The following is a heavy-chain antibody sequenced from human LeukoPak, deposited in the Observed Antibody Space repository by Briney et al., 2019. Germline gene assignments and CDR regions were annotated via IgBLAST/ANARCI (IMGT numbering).Heavy chain of an antibody. J-gene: IGHJ4*02. CDR2: ISSSSSYI. Sequence: PGGSLRLSCAASGFTFSSYSMNWVRQAPGKGLEWVSSISSSSSYIYYADSVKGRFTISRDNAKNSLYLQMNSLRAEDTAVYYCARDLIYYDSSGYYLRYFDYWGQGTLVTVSS. CDR3: ARDLIYYDSSGYYLRYFDY. V-gene: IGHV3-21*01. D-gene: IGHD3-22*01. CDR1: GFTFSSYS.